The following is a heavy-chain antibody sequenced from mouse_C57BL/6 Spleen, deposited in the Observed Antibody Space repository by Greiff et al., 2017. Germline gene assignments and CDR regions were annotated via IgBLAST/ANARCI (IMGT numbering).Heavy chain of an antibody. D-gene: IGHD1-1*01. Sequence: QVQLQQSGAELVKPEASVKISCKASGYAFSSYWMNWVKQRPGKGLEWIGQIYPGDGDTNYNGKFKGKATLTADKSSSTAYMQLSSLTSEDSAVYFCARGYYGSSYGYFDVWGTGTTVTVSS. CDR1: GYAFSSYW. V-gene: IGHV1-80*01. J-gene: IGHJ1*03. CDR2: IYPGDGDT. CDR3: ARGYYGSSYGYFDV.